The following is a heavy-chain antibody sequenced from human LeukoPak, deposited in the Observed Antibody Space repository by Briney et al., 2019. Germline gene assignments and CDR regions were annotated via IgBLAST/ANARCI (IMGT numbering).Heavy chain of an antibody. CDR2: IYPNSGGT. J-gene: IGHJ3*02. CDR3: ARDRATGNYYYSSAFDI. Sequence: GGSLRLSCKASGYTFTGHYMHWVRQAPGHGLEWIGWIYPNSGGTNIAQEFQGRVTMTRDTSISTAYMELSRLRSDDTAVYYCARDRATGNYYYSSAFDIWGQGTMVTLSS. D-gene: IGHD1-26*01. CDR1: GYTFTGHY. V-gene: IGHV1-2*02.